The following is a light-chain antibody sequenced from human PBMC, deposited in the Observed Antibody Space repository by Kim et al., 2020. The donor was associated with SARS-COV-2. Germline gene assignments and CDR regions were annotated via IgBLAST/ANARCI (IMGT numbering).Light chain of an antibody. Sequence: VSPGERVTLSCRASQSISSSLAWYQQIPGQAPRLLIYGTSTRATGIPARFSGSGSGTEFTLTISSLQSEDSAVYYCQQYNDWPLLSFGGGTKVEI. CDR3: QQYNDWPLLS. CDR2: GTS. J-gene: IGKJ4*01. V-gene: IGKV3-15*01. CDR1: QSISSS.